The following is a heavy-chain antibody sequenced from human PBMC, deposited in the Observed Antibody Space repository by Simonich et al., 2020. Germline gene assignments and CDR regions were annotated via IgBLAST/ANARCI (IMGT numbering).Heavy chain of an antibody. CDR1: GFTFSSYD. Sequence: EVQLVESGGGLVQPGGSLRLSCAASGFTFSSYDMHWVRQTTGKGLEWVSAMGTAGDTYDPGSVKGRFTISRENAKNSLYLQMNSLRAGDTAVYYCARGGYSGSYNWFDPWGQGTLVTVSS. CDR3: ARGGYSGSYNWFDP. V-gene: IGHV3-13*01. CDR2: MGTAGDT. D-gene: IGHD1-26*01. J-gene: IGHJ5*02.